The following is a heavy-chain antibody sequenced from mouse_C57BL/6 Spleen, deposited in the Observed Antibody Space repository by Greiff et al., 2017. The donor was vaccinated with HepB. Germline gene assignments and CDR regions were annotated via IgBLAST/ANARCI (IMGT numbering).Heavy chain of an antibody. D-gene: IGHD2-4*01. V-gene: IGHV1-63*01. Sequence: VKLVESGAELVRPGTSVKMSCKASGYTFTNYWIGWAKQRPGHGLEWIGDIYPGGGYTNYNEKFKGKAKLTADKSSSTAYMQFSSLTSEDSAIYYCAREGDYDGGYAMDYWGQGTSVTVSS. J-gene: IGHJ4*01. CDR3: AREGDYDGGYAMDY. CDR1: GYTFTNYW. CDR2: IYPGGGYT.